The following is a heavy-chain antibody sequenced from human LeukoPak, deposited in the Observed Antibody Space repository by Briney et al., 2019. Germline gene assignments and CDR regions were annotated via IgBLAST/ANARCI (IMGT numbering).Heavy chain of an antibody. CDR2: IYKDGST. CDR3: ARRVTEGVPVNEGNWFDP. V-gene: IGHV4-59*08. J-gene: IGHJ5*02. CDR1: ADSISRSY. D-gene: IGHD2-2*01. Sequence: SDTLSLTCSVSADSISRSYWNWIRQSPAKGLEWIARIYKDGSTIYNPSLESRVTISIDTSRNQFSLKLTSVTAADTAVYYCARRVTEGVPVNEGNWFDPWGQGTLVTVSS.